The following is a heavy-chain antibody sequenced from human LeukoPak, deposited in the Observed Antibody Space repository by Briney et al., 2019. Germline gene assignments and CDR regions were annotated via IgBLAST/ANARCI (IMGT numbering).Heavy chain of an antibody. CDR3: ARTFCGGDCHFFYYNYYMDV. V-gene: IGHV4-38-2*02. CDR1: GYSIRSGYY. J-gene: IGHJ6*03. Sequence: SETLSLTCTVSGYSIRSGYYWGWIRQPPGKGPEWIGSIFRDGTAYYNPSLKSRVSISVDTSRSQFFLNLRSVTAADTAVYFCARTFCGGDCHFFYYNYYMDVWGKGTTVTVSS. CDR2: IFRDGTA. D-gene: IGHD2-21*02.